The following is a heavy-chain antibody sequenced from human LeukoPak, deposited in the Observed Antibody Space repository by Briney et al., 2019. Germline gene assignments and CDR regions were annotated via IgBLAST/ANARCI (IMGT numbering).Heavy chain of an antibody. CDR2: IYYSGST. V-gene: IGHV4-30-4*01. CDR1: GGSISSGDYY. CDR3: ARALTSYDSSGLHAFGY. Sequence: SQTLSLTCTVSGGSISSGDYYWSWIRQPPGMGLEWIGYIYYSGSTYYNPSLKSRVTISVDTSKNQFSLKLSSVTAADTAVYYCARALTSYDSSGLHAFGYWGQGTMVTVSS. D-gene: IGHD3-22*01. J-gene: IGHJ3*01.